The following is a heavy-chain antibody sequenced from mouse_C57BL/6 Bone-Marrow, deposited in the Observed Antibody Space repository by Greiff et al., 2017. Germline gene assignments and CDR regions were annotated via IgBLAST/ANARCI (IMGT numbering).Heavy chain of an antibody. CDR3: AIGGGGHYYAMDY. CDR1: GFTFSSYA. V-gene: IGHV5-4*03. CDR2: ISDGGSYT. Sequence: EVKVVESGGGLVKPGGSLKLSCAASGFTFSSYAMSWVRQTPEKRLEWVATISDGGSYTYYPDNVKGRFTISRDNAKNKLYLQMSHLKSEDTAMYYCAIGGGGHYYAMDYWGQGTSVTVSS. J-gene: IGHJ4*01.